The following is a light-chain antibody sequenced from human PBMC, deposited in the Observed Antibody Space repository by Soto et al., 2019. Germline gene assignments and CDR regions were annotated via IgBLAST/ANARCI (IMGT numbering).Light chain of an antibody. Sequence: DIQMTQSPSTLSASVGDTVTITCRASQSISNWLAWYQQKPGQAPKLLIHKASTLESGVPSRFSASGSGTEFTLTIRSLQPDDFATFYCQQYDRFPYTFGQGTKLEIK. CDR3: QQYDRFPYT. CDR2: KAS. V-gene: IGKV1-5*03. CDR1: QSISNW. J-gene: IGKJ2*01.